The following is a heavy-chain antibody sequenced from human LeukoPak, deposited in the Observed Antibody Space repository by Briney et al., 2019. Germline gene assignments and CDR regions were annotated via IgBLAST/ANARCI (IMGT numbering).Heavy chain of an antibody. Sequence: ASVKVSCKASGYSFTNYYMHWVRQAPGQGLEWMGMINPSGGSTRYAQKFQGRVNMTRDTSTSTVYMGLSSLRSEDTAVFYCARNPLSLRGVDYWGQGTLVTVSS. D-gene: IGHD3-16*01. CDR1: GYSFTNYY. CDR3: ARNPLSLRGVDY. V-gene: IGHV1-46*01. CDR2: INPSGGST. J-gene: IGHJ4*02.